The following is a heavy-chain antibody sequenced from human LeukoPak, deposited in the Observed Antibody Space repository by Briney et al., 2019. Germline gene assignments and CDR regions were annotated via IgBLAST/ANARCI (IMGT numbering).Heavy chain of an antibody. Sequence: ASVKVSCKASGYTFTSYDINWVRQATGQGLEWMGWMNPNSGNTGYAQKFQGRVTITRNTSISTAYMELSSLRSEDTAVYYCARENYYYYYMDVWGQGTMVTVSS. V-gene: IGHV1-8*03. CDR2: MNPNSGNT. CDR3: ARENYYYYYMDV. J-gene: IGHJ6*03. CDR1: GYTFTSYD.